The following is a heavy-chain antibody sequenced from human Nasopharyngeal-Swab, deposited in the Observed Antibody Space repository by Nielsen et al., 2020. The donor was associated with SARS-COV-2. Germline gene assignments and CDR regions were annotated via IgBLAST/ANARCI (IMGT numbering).Heavy chain of an antibody. V-gene: IGHV4-30-2*01. CDR2: IYHSGST. CDR1: GGSISSGGYS. Sequence: SETLSLTCAVSGGSISSGGYSWSWIRQPPGKGLEWIGYIYHSGSTYYNPSLKSRVTISVDRSKNQFSLELSSVTAADTAVYYCAREKYYYDSSGYYRWFDPWGQGTLVTVSS. D-gene: IGHD3-22*01. J-gene: IGHJ5*02. CDR3: AREKYYYDSSGYYRWFDP.